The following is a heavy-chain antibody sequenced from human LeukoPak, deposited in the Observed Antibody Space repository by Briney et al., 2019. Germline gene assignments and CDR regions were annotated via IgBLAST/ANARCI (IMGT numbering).Heavy chain of an antibody. J-gene: IGHJ3*02. CDR1: GFTFSSYS. V-gene: IGHV3-21*01. D-gene: IGHD7-27*01. CDR2: ISSSSSYI. Sequence: GGSLRLSCAASGFTFSSYSMNWVRQAPGKGLEWVSSISSSSSYIYYADSVKGRFTISRDNAKNSLYLQMNSLRAEDTAVYYCARTGDRGDAFDIWGQGTMVTVSS. CDR3: ARTGDRGDAFDI.